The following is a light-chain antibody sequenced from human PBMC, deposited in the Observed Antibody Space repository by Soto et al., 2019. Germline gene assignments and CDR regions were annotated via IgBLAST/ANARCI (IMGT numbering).Light chain of an antibody. Sequence: DVVMTQSPLSLPVTLGQPASISCRSSQSLVNSDGNTYLNWFQQRPGQSPRRLIYKVSNRDSGVPDRFSGSGSGTDFTLKISRVEAEDVGVYYCMQGTHWPPTFGQGTRWKSN. CDR2: KVS. CDR3: MQGTHWPPT. J-gene: IGKJ1*01. CDR1: QSLVNSDGNTY. V-gene: IGKV2-30*01.